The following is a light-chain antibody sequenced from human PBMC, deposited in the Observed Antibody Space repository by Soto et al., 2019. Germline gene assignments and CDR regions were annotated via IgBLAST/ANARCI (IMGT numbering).Light chain of an antibody. CDR2: DVT. Sequence: QSALTQPPSASGSPGQSVTISCTGTSSDVGGYTYVSWYQQHPGKAPKLLIHDVTERPSGVPDRFSGSRSDSTASLTVSGLQAEDEADYYCSSYARNDIVLFGGGTKLTVL. CDR1: SSDVGGYTY. CDR3: SSYARNDIVL. J-gene: IGLJ2*01. V-gene: IGLV2-8*01.